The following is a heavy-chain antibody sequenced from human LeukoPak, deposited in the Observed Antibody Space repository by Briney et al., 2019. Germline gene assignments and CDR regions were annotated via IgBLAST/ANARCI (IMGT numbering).Heavy chain of an antibody. CDR1: GSSTSSGGYS. Sequence: SETLSLTWAVAGSSTSSGGYSWSWIREPPGKGLEWIGYIYHSGSTYYNPSLKSRVTISVDRSKNQFALKLSSVTAADTAVYDCASNSVTEDAFDIWGQGTMVTVSS. CDR2: IYHSGST. V-gene: IGHV4-30-2*01. CDR3: ASNSVTEDAFDI. D-gene: IGHD4-17*01. J-gene: IGHJ3*02.